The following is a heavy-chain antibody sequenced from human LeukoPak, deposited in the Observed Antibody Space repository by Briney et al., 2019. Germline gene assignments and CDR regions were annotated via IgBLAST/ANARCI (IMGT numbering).Heavy chain of an antibody. CDR1: GFTFDDYA. J-gene: IGHJ5*01. CDR3: AKDMTVEGYSSGWFDY. V-gene: IGHV3-9*01. Sequence: PGGSLRLSCAASGFTFDDYAMHWVRQAPGKGLEWVSSISWNSVAIGYADSVRGRFTISRDNAKNSLYLQMNSLRAEDTALYYCAKDMTVEGYSSGWFDYWGQGTLVTVSS. D-gene: IGHD6-19*01. CDR2: ISWNSVAI.